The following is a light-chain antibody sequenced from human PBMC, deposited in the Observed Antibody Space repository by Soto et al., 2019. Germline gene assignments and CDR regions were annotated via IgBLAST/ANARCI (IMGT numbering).Light chain of an antibody. CDR1: QSIRSW. V-gene: IGKV1-5*01. J-gene: IGKJ2*01. Sequence: DIQMTQSPSTLSASVGDRVTITCRASQSIRSWLAWFQQKPGKAPNLLIFDASSLESGVPSRFSGSGSGTEFTLTISSLQPDDFATYYCQQYNSFPYTFGQGTKLEI. CDR2: DAS. CDR3: QQYNSFPYT.